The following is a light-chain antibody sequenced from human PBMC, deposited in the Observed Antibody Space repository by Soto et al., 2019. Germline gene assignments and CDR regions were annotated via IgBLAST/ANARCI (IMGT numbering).Light chain of an antibody. CDR1: QSVSVH. CDR2: DAS. Sequence: EIVLTQSPGTLSLSPGERATLSCRASQSVSVHLAWYQQKPGQAPRLLIYDASNRANGIPARLSGSGSGTDFTLTISSLEPEDFAVYHCVQRTTWPWTCGQGSKVEIK. CDR3: VQRTTWPWT. J-gene: IGKJ1*01. V-gene: IGKV3-11*01.